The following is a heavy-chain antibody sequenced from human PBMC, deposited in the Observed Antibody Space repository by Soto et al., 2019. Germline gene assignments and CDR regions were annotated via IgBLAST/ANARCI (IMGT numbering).Heavy chain of an antibody. Sequence: GGSLRLSWGASGFIFDDYAMHWVRQAPGKGLEWVSGISWNSGSIGYADSVKGRFTISRDNAKNSLYLQMNSLRAEDTALYYCAKDYYDSSGPPWFD. D-gene: IGHD3-22*01. CDR1: GFIFDDYA. J-gene: IGHJ5*02. CDR3: AKDYYDSSGPPWFD. V-gene: IGHV3-9*01. CDR2: ISWNSGSI.